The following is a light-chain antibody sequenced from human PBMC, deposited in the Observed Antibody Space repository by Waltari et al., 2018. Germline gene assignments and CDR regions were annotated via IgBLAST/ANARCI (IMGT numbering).Light chain of an antibody. CDR3: QQYGSSPRT. V-gene: IGKV3-20*01. CDR2: GAS. CDR1: QSVSSSY. J-gene: IGKJ1*01. Sequence: ILLTQSPGTLSLSPVERATLSCRASQSVSSSYLAWYQQKPGQAPRLLIYGASSRATGIPDRFSGSGSGTDFTLTISRLEPEDFAVYYCQQYGSSPRTFGQGTKVEIK.